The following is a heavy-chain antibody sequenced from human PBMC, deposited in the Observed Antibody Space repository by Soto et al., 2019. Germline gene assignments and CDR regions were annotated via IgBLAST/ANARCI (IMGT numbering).Heavy chain of an antibody. CDR3: AREKSHYDILTGSHYYYYGMDV. D-gene: IGHD3-9*01. J-gene: IGHJ6*02. CDR1: GYTFTGYY. V-gene: IGHV1-2*02. Sequence: ASVKVSCKASGYTFTGYYIHWVRQAPGQGLEWMGWINPNSGGTNYAQKFQGRVTMTRDTSISTAYMELSRLRSDDTAVYYCAREKSHYDILTGSHYYYYGMDVCGQGTTGTVS. CDR2: INPNSGGT.